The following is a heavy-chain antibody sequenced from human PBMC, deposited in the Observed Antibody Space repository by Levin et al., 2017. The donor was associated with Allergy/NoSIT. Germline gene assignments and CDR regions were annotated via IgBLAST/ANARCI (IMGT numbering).Heavy chain of an antibody. CDR3: ARGPSRGVINY. CDR1: GFTFSSYA. J-gene: IGHJ4*02. CDR2: ISYDGSNK. V-gene: IGHV3-30-3*01. D-gene: IGHD3-10*01. Sequence: PGGSLRLSCAASGFTFSSYAMHWVRQAPGKGLEWVAIISYDGSNKYYADSVRGRFTISRDNSNNTLCLLVSSLRAEDTAVYYCARGPSRGVINYWGQGTLVTVSS.